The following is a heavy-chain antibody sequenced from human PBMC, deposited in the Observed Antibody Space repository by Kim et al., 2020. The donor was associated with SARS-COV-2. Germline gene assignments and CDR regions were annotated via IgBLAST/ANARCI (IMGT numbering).Heavy chain of an antibody. D-gene: IGHD3-10*01. CDR1: GGSFNDYY. CDR3: AGGQDVASVRYGGMDV. Sequence: SETLSLTCAVYGGSFNDYYWSWIRQPPGKGLEWIGEINHSGSTNYNPSLKSRVTISVDTSKNQFSLQLSSVTAADTAVYYCAGGQDVASVRYGGMDVWRQEPRLPLSS. CDR2: INHSGST. J-gene: IGHJ6*02. V-gene: IGHV4-34*01.